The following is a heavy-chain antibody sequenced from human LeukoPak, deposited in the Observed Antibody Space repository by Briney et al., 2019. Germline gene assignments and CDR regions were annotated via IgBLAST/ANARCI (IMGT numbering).Heavy chain of an antibody. V-gene: IGHV1-2*06. D-gene: IGHD3-10*01. CDR1: GYTFTGYY. CDR2: INPNSGGT. Sequence: ASVKVSCKASGYTFTGYYMHWVRQAPGQGLEWMGRINPNSGGTNYAQKFQGRVTMTRDTSISTAYMELSRLRSDDTAVYYCAGASVPMDYYGSNWFDPWGQGTLVTVSS. CDR3: AGASVPMDYYGSNWFDP. J-gene: IGHJ5*02.